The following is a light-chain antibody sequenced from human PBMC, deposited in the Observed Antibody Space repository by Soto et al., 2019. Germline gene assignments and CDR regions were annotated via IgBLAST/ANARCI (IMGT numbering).Light chain of an antibody. CDR1: QSIGTW. CDR2: DAS. CDR3: QQSDTYPLT. J-gene: IGKJ5*01. Sequence: DIQMTQSPSTLSASVGDRVTITCRASQSIGTWLAWYQHRPGKAPSLLIYDASTLRSGVPSRFRGSGSGTEFTLTISSLQADDFETYYCQQSDTYPLTLGHGTRLEIK. V-gene: IGKV1-5*01.